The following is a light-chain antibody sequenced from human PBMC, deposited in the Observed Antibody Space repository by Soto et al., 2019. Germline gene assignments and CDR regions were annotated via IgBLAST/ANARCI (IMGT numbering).Light chain of an antibody. Sequence: QSVLTQPPSASGTPGQRVSISCSGGRSNIGVNYVYWYQQLPGTAPKLLIYSDNQRPSGGPGRFSGSKSGTSASLAISGLRSDDEADYYCAAWADSLSGYVFGTGTKVTVL. V-gene: IGLV1-47*02. CDR1: RSNIGVNY. CDR2: SDN. J-gene: IGLJ1*01. CDR3: AAWADSLSGYV.